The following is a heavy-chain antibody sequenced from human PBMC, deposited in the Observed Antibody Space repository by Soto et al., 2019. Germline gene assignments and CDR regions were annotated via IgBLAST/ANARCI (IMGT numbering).Heavy chain of an antibody. CDR2: ISHGATRK. CDR1: RFTFSDYG. CDR3: ANGWVGGSNRYQLDY. Sequence: GGSLRLSCAASRFTFSDYGMHWVRQAPGKGLEWVAGISHGATRKSYTDSMKGRIINSGDNSKNMLYVEMNSLSREDTAVYYCANGWVGGSNRYQLDYWGQGTLVTVSS. D-gene: IGHD3-10*01. J-gene: IGHJ4*02. V-gene: IGHV3-30*18.